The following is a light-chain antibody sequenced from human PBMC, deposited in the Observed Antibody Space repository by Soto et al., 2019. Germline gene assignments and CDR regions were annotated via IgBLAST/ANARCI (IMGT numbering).Light chain of an antibody. CDR1: QTVGSN. CDR2: DAS. J-gene: IGKJ2*01. Sequence: EIVLTQSPATLSVSPGERATLSCRASQTVGSNLAWYQQKPGQAPRLLIYDASTRATGIPARFSGSGSGTEFTLIISGLQSADFAVYYCQQYNNWPPYTFGRGTNLEIK. CDR3: QQYNNWPPYT. V-gene: IGKV3-15*01.